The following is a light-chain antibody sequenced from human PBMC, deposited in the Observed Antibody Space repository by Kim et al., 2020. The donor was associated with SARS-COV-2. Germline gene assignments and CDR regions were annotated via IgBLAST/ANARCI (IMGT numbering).Light chain of an antibody. CDR1: QDISNY. Sequence: VSVGDRVTITCRASQDISNYLAWYQQKPGKVPKLLIYAASSLQRGVPSRFSGSGSGTDFTLTISSLQPEDVATYYCQKYSTAPRTFGEGTKVDIK. J-gene: IGKJ1*01. V-gene: IGKV1-27*01. CDR3: QKYSTAPRT. CDR2: AAS.